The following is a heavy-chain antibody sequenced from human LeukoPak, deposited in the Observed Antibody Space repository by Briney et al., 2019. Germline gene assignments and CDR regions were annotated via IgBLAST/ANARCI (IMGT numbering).Heavy chain of an antibody. CDR2: IKQDGSEK. D-gene: IGHD3-3*01. CDR1: GFTFSSYW. Sequence: PGGSLRLSCAASGFTFSSYWMSWVRQAPGKGLEWVANIKQDGSEKYYVDSVKGRFTISRDNAKNSLYLQMNSLRAEDTAVYYCARGGIGGRRFLESVTGWGQGTLVTVSS. J-gene: IGHJ4*02. V-gene: IGHV3-7*01. CDR3: ARGGIGGRRFLESVTG.